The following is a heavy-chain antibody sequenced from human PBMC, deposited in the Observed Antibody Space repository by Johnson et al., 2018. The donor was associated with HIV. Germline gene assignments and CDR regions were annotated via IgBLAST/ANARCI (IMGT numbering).Heavy chain of an antibody. CDR1: GFTFDDYG. D-gene: IGHD4-17*01. V-gene: IGHV3-20*04. CDR2: INWNGGST. Sequence: MQLVESGGGLVQPGGSLRLSCAASGFTFDDYGMSWVRQAPGKGLEWVSGINWNGGSTGYADSVKGRFSISRDNAKNSLYLQMNSLRAEDTALYYCARPSVTTRDAFDIWGQGTMVTVSS. J-gene: IGHJ3*02. CDR3: ARPSVTTRDAFDI.